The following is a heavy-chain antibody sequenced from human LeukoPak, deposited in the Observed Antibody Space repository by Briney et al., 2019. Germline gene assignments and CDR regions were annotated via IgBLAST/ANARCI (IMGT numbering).Heavy chain of an antibody. J-gene: IGHJ5*02. Sequence: SETLSLTCTVSGGSISSGGYYWSWIRQHPGKGLEWIGYIYYSGSTYYNPSLKSRVTISVDTSKNQFSLKLSSVTAADTAVYYCARDGSNYGWFDPWAREPWSPSPQ. CDR1: GGSISSGGYY. CDR3: ARDGSNYGWFDP. CDR2: IYYSGST. V-gene: IGHV4-31*03. D-gene: IGHD4-11*01.